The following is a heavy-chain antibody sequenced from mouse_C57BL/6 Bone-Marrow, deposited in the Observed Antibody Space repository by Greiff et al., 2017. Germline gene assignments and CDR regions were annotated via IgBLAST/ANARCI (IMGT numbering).Heavy chain of an antibody. Sequence: EVQLQQSGAELVRPGASVKLSCPASGFNIKDDYMHWVKQRPEQGLEWIGWIDPENGDTEYASKFQGKATITADTSSNTAYLQLSSLTSEDTAVYYCTTGLWYWYCDVWGTGTTVTVSS. CDR3: TTGLWYWYCDV. CDR1: GFNIKDDY. CDR2: IDPENGDT. D-gene: IGHD1-1*02. V-gene: IGHV14-4*01. J-gene: IGHJ1*03.